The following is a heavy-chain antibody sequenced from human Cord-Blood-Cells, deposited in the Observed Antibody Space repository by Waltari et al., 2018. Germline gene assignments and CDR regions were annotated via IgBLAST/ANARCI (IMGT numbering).Heavy chain of an antibody. D-gene: IGHD6-13*01. Sequence: QVQLVQSGAEVKKPGASVKVSCKASGYTFTSYYMHWVRQAPGQGLEWMGIINPSGGSTSYAQKFQGRVTMTRDTSTSTVYMELSSLRSEDTAVYYCASSIAAAGTDYWGQGTLVTVSS. CDR3: ASSIAAAGTDY. V-gene: IGHV1-46*01. CDR2: INPSGGST. CDR1: GYTFTSYY. J-gene: IGHJ4*02.